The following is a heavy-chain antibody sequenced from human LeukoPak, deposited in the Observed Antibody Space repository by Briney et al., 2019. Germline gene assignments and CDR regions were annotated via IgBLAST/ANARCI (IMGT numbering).Heavy chain of an antibody. CDR2: IIPIFGTA. CDR1: GGTFSSYA. V-gene: IGHV1-69*06. J-gene: IGHJ4*02. D-gene: IGHD3-22*01. Sequence: SVKVSCKASGGTFSSYAISWVRQAPGQGLEWMGRIIPIFGTANYAQKFQGRVTITADKSTSTAYMELSSLRSKDTAVYYCARVGYDSSGYPQFFDYWGQGTLVTVSS. CDR3: ARVGYDSSGYPQFFDY.